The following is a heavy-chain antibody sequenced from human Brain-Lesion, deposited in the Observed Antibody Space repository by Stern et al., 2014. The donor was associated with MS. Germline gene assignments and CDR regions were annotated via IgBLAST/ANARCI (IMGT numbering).Heavy chain of an antibody. J-gene: IGHJ4*02. D-gene: IGHD2-21*01. CDR2: INRDGSTT. CDR1: GFTFSNSW. V-gene: IGHV3-74*02. CDR3: TILWGPYDH. Sequence: EVQLVESGGGLVQPGGSLRLSCAASGFTFSNSWMHWVRQAPGKGLVWVSRINRDGSTTTYADSVKGRFTISRDNAKNTLYLQISSLRAEDTAVYYCTILWGPYDHWGQGTLVTVSS.